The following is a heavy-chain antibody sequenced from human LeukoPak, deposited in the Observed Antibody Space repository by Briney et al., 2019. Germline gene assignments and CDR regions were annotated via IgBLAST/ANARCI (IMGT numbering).Heavy chain of an antibody. V-gene: IGHV1-2*02. D-gene: IGHD4-17*01. Sequence: ASVKVSCKASGYTFTSYYMHWVRQAPGQGLEWMGWINPNSGGTNYAQKFQGRVTMTRDTSISTAYMELSRLRSDDTAVYYCATFHDYGDYVDSYYFDYWGQGTLVTVSS. CDR1: GYTFTSYY. J-gene: IGHJ4*02. CDR2: INPNSGGT. CDR3: ATFHDYGDYVDSYYFDY.